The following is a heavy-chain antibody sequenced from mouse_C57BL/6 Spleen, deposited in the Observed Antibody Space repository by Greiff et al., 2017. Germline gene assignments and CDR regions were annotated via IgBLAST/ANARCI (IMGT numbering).Heavy chain of an antibody. D-gene: IGHD6-1*01. V-gene: IGHV7-3*01. CDR2: IRNKANGYTT. CDR1: GFTFTDYY. CDR3: ARCHGGDWYFDV. Sequence: EVQVVESGGGLVQPGGSLSLSCAASGFTFTDYYMSWVRQPPGKALEWLGFIRNKANGYTTEYSASVKGRFTISSDNSQSILYLQMNALGAEDSATYYCARCHGGDWYFDVWGTGTTVTVSS. J-gene: IGHJ1*03.